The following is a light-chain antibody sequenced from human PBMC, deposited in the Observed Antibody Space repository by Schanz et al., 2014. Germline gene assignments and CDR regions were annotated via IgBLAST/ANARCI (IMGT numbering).Light chain of an antibody. CDR2: GAS. CDR3: QQCGSSRWT. Sequence: EIVLTQSPGTLSFSPGERATLSCRASQSVSSSYLAWYQQKPGQAPRLLIYGASTRATGIPDRFSGSGSGTDFTLTISRLEPEDFAVYYCQQCGSSRWTFGQGTKVEIK. J-gene: IGKJ1*01. CDR1: QSVSSSY. V-gene: IGKV3-20*01.